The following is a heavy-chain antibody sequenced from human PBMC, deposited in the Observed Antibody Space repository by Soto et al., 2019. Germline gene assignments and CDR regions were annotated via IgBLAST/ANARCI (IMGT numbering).Heavy chain of an antibody. CDR1: GGSVSSGDHY. CDR2: MYYSGRT. V-gene: IGHV4-61*08. J-gene: IGHJ4*02. CDR3: AGDDGVQAGSLED. D-gene: IGHD3-10*01. Sequence: PSETLSLTCTVSGGSVSSGDHYWSWIRPPPWKGLESIGYMYYSGRTNAYPSLKGRVTISLDTYKNQFSLELTSVTAADRAMYYCAGDDGVQAGSLEDWGQVSRVTVS.